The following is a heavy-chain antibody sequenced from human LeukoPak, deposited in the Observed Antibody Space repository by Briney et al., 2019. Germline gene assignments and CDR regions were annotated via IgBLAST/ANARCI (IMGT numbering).Heavy chain of an antibody. CDR2: MKSNNGHT. CDR1: GYTFTSFD. V-gene: IGHV1-8*01. D-gene: IGHD7-27*01. J-gene: IGHJ4*02. CDR3: ARGPPNWGMVGY. Sequence: ATVKVSCKASGYTFTSFDFNWVRQATGQGLEWMGWMKSNNGHTGYAQKFQGRVTMTRDTSISTAYMELSSLTFEDTAVYYCARGPPNWGMVGYWGQGTLVTVSS.